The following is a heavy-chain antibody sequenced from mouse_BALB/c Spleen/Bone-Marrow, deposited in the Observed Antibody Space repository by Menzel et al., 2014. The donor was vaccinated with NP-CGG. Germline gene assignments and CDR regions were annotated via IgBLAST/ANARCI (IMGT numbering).Heavy chain of an antibody. CDR2: IYPGDGDT. CDR1: GYTFTSYW. D-gene: IGHD2-1*01. CDR3: ARDGNYPAWFAY. Sequence: QVQLKQSGAELARPGASVKLSCKASGYTFTSYWVQWVKQRPGQGLEWIGAIYPGDGDTRYTQKFKGKATLTADKSSSTAYMQLSSLASEDSAVYYCARDGNYPAWFAYWGQGTLVTVSA. V-gene: IGHV1-87*01. J-gene: IGHJ3*01.